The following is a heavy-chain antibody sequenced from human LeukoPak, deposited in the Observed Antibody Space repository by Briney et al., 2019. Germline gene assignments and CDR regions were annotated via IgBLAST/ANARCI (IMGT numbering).Heavy chain of an antibody. CDR2: IRSKSYGGTT. V-gene: IGHV3-49*04. D-gene: IGHD5-24*01. J-gene: IGHJ6*02. Sequence: GGSLRLSCTTSGFTFGDHAMNWVRQAPGKGLEWVGFIRSKSYGGTTEYAASVKGRFTISRDDSKSIAYLQMDSLKTDDTAMYYCTRGPTHQWLYYGMYVWGQGTTVTVSS. CDR3: TRGPTHQWLYYGMYV. CDR1: GFTFGDHA.